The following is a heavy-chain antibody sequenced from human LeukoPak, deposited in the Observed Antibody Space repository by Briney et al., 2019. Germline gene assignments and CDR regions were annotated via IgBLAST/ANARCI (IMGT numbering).Heavy chain of an antibody. J-gene: IGHJ4*02. CDR1: GXTFSNYA. D-gene: IGHD4-17*01. Sequence: GGSLRLSCSASGXTFSNYAMHWVRQAPGKGLEYLSGISYDGGSTYYADSVKGRFTISRDNSKNTLYLQMSSLRVEDTAVYYCVKDDYGAGYWGRGTLVSVSS. CDR2: ISYDGGST. CDR3: VKDDYGAGY. V-gene: IGHV3-64D*09.